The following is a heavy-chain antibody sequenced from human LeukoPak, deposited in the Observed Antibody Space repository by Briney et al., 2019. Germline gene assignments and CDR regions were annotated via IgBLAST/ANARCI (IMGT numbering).Heavy chain of an antibody. Sequence: PGGALQISCKGSGYSFTSYWIGWVRQMPGKGLEWMGIIYPGDSDTRYSPSFQGQVTISADKSISTAYLQWSSLKASDTAMYYCARGRYSYADDAFDIWGQGTMVTVSS. CDR2: IYPGDSDT. V-gene: IGHV5-51*01. J-gene: IGHJ3*02. D-gene: IGHD5-18*01. CDR3: ARGRYSYADDAFDI. CDR1: GYSFTSYW.